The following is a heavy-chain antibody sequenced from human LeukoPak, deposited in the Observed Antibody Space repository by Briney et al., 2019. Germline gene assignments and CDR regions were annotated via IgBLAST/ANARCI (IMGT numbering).Heavy chain of an antibody. D-gene: IGHD6-19*01. CDR1: GGSLSSFY. Sequence: SETLSLTCTVSGGSLSSFYSSWFRQPAAKGLEWIGLIYSSGSTNYNPSLKSRLTMSVDTSKNQFSLRLRSVTAADTAVYYCSRVLGWAGFDYWGQGALVTVSS. CDR2: IYSSGST. CDR3: SRVLGWAGFDY. V-gene: IGHV4-4*07. J-gene: IGHJ4*02.